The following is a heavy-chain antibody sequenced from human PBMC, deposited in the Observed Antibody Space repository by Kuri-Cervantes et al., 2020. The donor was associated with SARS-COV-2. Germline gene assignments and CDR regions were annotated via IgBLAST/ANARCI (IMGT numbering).Heavy chain of an antibody. Sequence: GESLKISCAASGFTFRDYYMSWIRQAPGKGLEWVSYISSSGSTIYYADSVKGRFTISRDSAKNSLYLQMNSLRAEDTAVYYCARAGARDGYNIEGDAFDIWGQGTMVTVSS. CDR1: GFTFRDYY. J-gene: IGHJ3*02. D-gene: IGHD5-24*01. CDR2: ISSSGSTI. CDR3: ARAGARDGYNIEGDAFDI. V-gene: IGHV3-11*01.